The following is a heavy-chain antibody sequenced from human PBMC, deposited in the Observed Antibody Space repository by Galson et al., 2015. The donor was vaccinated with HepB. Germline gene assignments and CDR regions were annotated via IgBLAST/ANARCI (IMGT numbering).Heavy chain of an antibody. D-gene: IGHD3-22*01. CDR1: GYTFTSYG. CDR2: ISAYNGNT. CDR3: ARVGTFESPPRAGYYYYYYYGMDV. J-gene: IGHJ6*02. Sequence: SVKVSCKASGYTFTSYGISWVRQAPGQGLEWMGWISAYNGNTNYAQKLQGRVTMTTDTSTSTAYMELRSLRSDDTAVYYCARVGTFESPPRAGYYYYYYYGMDVWGQGTTVTVSS. V-gene: IGHV1-18*04.